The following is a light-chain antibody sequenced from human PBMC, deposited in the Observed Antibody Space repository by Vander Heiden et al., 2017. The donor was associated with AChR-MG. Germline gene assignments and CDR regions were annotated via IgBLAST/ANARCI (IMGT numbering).Light chain of an antibody. V-gene: IGKV1-33*01. CDR2: DAS. J-gene: IGKJ3*01. CDR3: HQYDYLGT. CDR1: QDIDKY. Sequence: DIQVTQSPSSLSASVGDRVTITCQASQDIDKYLNWFQQKPGKAPKLLIYDASNLETEVPSRFSGNGSGTDFTFTISSLQPEDIATYYCHQYDYLGTLGPGTKVDIK.